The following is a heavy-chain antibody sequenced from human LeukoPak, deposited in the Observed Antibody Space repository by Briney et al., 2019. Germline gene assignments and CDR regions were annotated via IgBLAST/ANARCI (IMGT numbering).Heavy chain of an antibody. CDR1: GFTFRNHA. J-gene: IGHJ6*02. D-gene: IGHD3-9*01. Sequence: GGSLRLSCAASGFTFRNHALSWVRQAPGKGLEWVSSIGTSDNATYYADSVKGRFTISRDNSKNTLYLQMNSLRAEDTAVYYCARDQAFDWYYYYYGMDVWGLGTTVSVSS. V-gene: IGHV3-23*01. CDR2: IGTSDNAT. CDR3: ARDQAFDWYYYYYGMDV.